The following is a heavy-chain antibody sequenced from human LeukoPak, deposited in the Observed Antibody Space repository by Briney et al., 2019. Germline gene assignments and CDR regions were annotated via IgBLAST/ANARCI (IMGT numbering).Heavy chain of an antibody. J-gene: IGHJ3*02. D-gene: IGHD3-9*01. Sequence: ASVKVSCKASGYTFTGYYMHWVRQAPGQGLEWMGWINPNSGGTNYAQKFQGRVTMTRDTSTSTAYMELSRLRSGDTAVYYCARVTDRDILTGYFIDAFDIWGQGTMVTVSS. V-gene: IGHV1-2*02. CDR3: ARVTDRDILTGYFIDAFDI. CDR2: INPNSGGT. CDR1: GYTFTGYY.